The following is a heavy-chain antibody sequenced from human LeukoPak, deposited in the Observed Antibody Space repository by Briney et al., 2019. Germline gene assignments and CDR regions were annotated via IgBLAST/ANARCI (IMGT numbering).Heavy chain of an antibody. V-gene: IGHV3-30*02. CDR3: AKAFRSGSYPLNDY. J-gene: IGHJ4*02. CDR2: IRYDGSDK. Sequence: PGGSLRLSCAASGFIFNNYGMHWVRQAPGKGLEWVAFIRYDGSDKYYADSVKGRFTISRDNSKNTLYLQMNSLRAEDTAVYYCAKAFRSGSYPLNDYWGQGTLVTVSS. D-gene: IGHD1-26*01. CDR1: GFIFNNYG.